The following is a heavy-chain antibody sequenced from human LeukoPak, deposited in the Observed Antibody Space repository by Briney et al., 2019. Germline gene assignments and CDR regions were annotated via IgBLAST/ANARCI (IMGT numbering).Heavy chain of an antibody. CDR2: ISAYNGNT. J-gene: IGHJ4*02. CDR3: ARGRYYDFWSGYYIHHFDY. D-gene: IGHD3-3*01. Sequence: ASVKVSCKASGYTFTSYGISWVRQAPGQGLEWMGWISAYNGNTNYAQKLQGRVTMTTDTSTNTAYMELRSLRSDDTAVYYCARGRYYDFWSGYYIHHFDYWGQGTLVTVSS. V-gene: IGHV1-18*01. CDR1: GYTFTSYG.